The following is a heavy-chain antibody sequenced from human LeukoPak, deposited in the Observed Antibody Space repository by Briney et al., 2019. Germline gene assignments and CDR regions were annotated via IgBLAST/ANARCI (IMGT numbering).Heavy chain of an antibody. Sequence: PGGSLRLSCAASGFTFSSYAMHWVRQAPGKGLEWVAVISYDGSNKYYADSVKGRFTISRDNSKNTLYLQMNSLRVEDTAVYYCATTRGSSFDYWGQGTLVTVSS. CDR2: ISYDGSNK. V-gene: IGHV3-30*04. CDR1: GFTFSSYA. CDR3: ATTRGSSFDY. D-gene: IGHD3-10*01. J-gene: IGHJ4*02.